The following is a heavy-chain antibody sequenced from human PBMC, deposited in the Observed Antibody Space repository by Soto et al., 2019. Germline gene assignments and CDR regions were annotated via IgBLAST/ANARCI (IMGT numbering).Heavy chain of an antibody. CDR3: AKNGLSNSPSAIDS. D-gene: IGHD1-1*01. Sequence: EVQLLEPGGGLAQPGGSLRLSCVTSGFSFSNSGMSWVRQAPGKGLDWVSGISGNGRNTYYTDSVKGRFLVSRDNSGNTLFLQMNSLRAEDTAIYFCAKNGLSNSPSAIDSWGQGTLVTVSS. V-gene: IGHV3-23*01. J-gene: IGHJ4*02. CDR2: ISGNGRNT. CDR1: GFSFSNSG.